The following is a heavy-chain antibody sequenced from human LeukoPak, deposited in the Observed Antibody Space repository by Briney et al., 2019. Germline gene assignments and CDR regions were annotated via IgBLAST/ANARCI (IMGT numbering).Heavy chain of an antibody. Sequence: PSETLSLTCTVSGGSISSYYWSWIRHPPGKGLEWIGYIYTSGSTNYNPSLKSRVTISVDTSKNQFSLKLSSVTAADTAVYYCARQWYSYGFPNYYYYMDVWGKGTTVTVSS. CDR3: ARQWYSYGFPNYYYYMDV. CDR2: IYTSGST. J-gene: IGHJ6*03. D-gene: IGHD5-18*01. V-gene: IGHV4-4*09. CDR1: GGSISSYY.